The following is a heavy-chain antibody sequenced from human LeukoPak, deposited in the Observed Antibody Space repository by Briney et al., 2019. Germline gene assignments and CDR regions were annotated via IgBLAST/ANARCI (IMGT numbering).Heavy chain of an antibody. CDR2: INSDGSST. D-gene: IGHD3-10*01. J-gene: IGHJ4*02. CDR3: ARGIGEYLEDYFDY. V-gene: IGHV3-74*01. Sequence: PGGSLRLSCAASGFTFSSYWMHWVRQAPGNGLVWVSRINSDGSSTSYADSVKGRFTISRDNAKNTLYLQMNSLRAEDTAVYYCARGIGEYLEDYFDYWGQGTLVTVSS. CDR1: GFTFSSYW.